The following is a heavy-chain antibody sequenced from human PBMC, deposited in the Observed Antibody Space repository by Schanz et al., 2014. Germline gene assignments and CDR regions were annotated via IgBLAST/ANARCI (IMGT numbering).Heavy chain of an antibody. V-gene: IGHV3-30-3*01. Sequence: VHLLESGGGLVQPGGSLRLSCAASGFTFSSYAMHWVRQAPGKGLEWVAVMSYDGSNKYYADSVKGRFTISRDTPKNTLYVQMNSLRAEDTAVYYCARPSDSSWYMDVWGKGTTVTVSS. CDR1: GFTFSSYA. CDR3: ARPSDSSWYMDV. D-gene: IGHD2-21*02. J-gene: IGHJ6*03. CDR2: MSYDGSNK.